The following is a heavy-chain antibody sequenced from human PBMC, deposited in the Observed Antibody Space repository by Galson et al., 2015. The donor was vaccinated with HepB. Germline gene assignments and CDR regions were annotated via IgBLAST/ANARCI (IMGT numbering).Heavy chain of an antibody. V-gene: IGHV6-1*01. CDR3: ARDTSGPNPLAYFDY. Sequence: CAISEDSVSSNSAAWNWIRQSPSRGLEWLRRTYYRSKWYNDYAVSVKSRITINPDTSKNQFSLQLNSVTPEDTAVYYCARDTSGPNPLAYFDYWGQGTLVTVSS. D-gene: IGHD6-19*01. J-gene: IGHJ4*02. CDR1: EDSVSSNSAA. CDR2: TYYRSKWYN.